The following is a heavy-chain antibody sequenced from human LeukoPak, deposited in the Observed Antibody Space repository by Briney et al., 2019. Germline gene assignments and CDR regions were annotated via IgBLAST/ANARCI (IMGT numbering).Heavy chain of an antibody. D-gene: IGHD6-25*01. Sequence: GRSLRLSCAASGFTFDDYAMHWVRQAPGKGLEWVSAISGSGGSTYYADSVKGRFTISRDNSKNTLYLQMNSLRAEDTAVYYCARKPAPADWGQGTLVTVSS. CDR3: ARKPAPAD. V-gene: IGHV3-23*01. CDR1: GFTFDDYA. J-gene: IGHJ4*02. CDR2: ISGSGGST.